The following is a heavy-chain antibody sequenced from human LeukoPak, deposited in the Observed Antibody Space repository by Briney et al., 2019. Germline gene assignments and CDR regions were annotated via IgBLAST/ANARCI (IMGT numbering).Heavy chain of an antibody. J-gene: IGHJ4*02. Sequence: GRSLRLSCAASGFTFSSYAMHWVRQAPGKGLEWVAVISYDGSNKYYADSVKGRFTISRDNSKNTLYLQMNSLRAEDTAVYYCARTVGYCSSTSCSRENFDYRGQGTLVTVSS. CDR3: ARTVGYCSSTSCSRENFDY. V-gene: IGHV3-30-3*01. CDR2: ISYDGSNK. CDR1: GFTFSSYA. D-gene: IGHD2-2*01.